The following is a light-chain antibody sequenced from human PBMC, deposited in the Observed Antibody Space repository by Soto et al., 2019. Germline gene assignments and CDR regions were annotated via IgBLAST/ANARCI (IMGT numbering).Light chain of an antibody. V-gene: IGKV4-1*01. J-gene: IGKJ1*01. CDR2: WAS. CDR3: QQYFNTPWT. Sequence: DIVMTQSPDSLAVSLGERATINCKSSQSIFYSSNNKDYLAWYQQKPGQPPRLLIYWASTRESGVPERFSGSGSGTDFTLTVSSLRAEDVAVYYCQQYFNTPWTFGQGTKVEIK. CDR1: QSIFYSSNNKDY.